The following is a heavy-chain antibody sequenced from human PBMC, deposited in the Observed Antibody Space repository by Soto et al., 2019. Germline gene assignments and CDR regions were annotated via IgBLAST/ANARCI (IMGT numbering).Heavy chain of an antibody. CDR1: GFTFRSYV. CDR3: ARWGRTVALDV. J-gene: IGHJ1*01. CDR2: TSYDGSDK. Sequence: QVQLVESGGGVVQPGTSLRVSCVGSGFTFRSYVIHWVRQAPGKGLEWVSLTSYDGSDKYYGDSVRGRFTISRDNSRNTVDLPRDRPRLEEPALYYWARWGRTVALDVWGQGTLVSVSS. V-gene: IGHV3-30*14. D-gene: IGHD4-17*01.